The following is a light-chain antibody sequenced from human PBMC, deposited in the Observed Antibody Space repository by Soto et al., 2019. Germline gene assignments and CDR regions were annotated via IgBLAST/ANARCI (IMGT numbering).Light chain of an antibody. CDR3: QQYGSSPGWT. J-gene: IGKJ1*01. CDR1: QSVSSSY. V-gene: IGKV3-20*01. CDR2: GAS. Sequence: EIVLTQSPATLSLSPGEGATLSCRASQSVSSSYLAWYQQKPGQAPRLLIYGASSRATGIPDRFSGSGSGTDFTLTISRLEPEDFAVYYCQQYGSSPGWTFGQGTMVDIK.